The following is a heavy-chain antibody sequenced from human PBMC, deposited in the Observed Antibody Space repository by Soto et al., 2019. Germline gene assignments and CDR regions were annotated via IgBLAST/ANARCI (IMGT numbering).Heavy chain of an antibody. Sequence: TSETLSLTCTVSGDSVSSGGYYGSWIRQPPGKGLEWIGYIYSSGSANYNPSLKSRVTISRDTSKNQISLKVASVTAADTAGYYCARGFSSVSMDAWGQGTTVTVSS. CDR2: IYSSGSA. J-gene: IGHJ6*02. CDR1: GDSVSSGGYY. D-gene: IGHD6-19*01. V-gene: IGHV4-61*08. CDR3: ARGFSSVSMDA.